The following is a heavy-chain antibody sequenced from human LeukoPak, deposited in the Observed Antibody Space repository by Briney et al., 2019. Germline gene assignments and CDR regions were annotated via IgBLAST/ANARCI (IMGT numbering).Heavy chain of an antibody. V-gene: IGHV1-2*02. CDR3: ARDTYYDFWSGYSY. CDR1: GYTFTGYY. Sequence: ASVKVSCKAPGYTFTGYYMHWVRQAPGQGLEWMGWINPNSGGTNYAQKFQGRVTMTRDTSISTAYMELSRLRSDDTAVYYCARDTYYDFWSGYSYWGQGTMVTASS. D-gene: IGHD3-3*01. J-gene: IGHJ3*01. CDR2: INPNSGGT.